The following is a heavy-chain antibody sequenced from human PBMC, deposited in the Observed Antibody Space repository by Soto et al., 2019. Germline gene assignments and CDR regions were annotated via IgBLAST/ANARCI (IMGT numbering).Heavy chain of an antibody. J-gene: IGHJ6*02. CDR3: PKRMYCSGGSCYSPPNYYYYGMDV. V-gene: IGHV3-23*01. D-gene: IGHD2-15*01. Sequence: GGSLRLSCAASGFTFSSYAMSWVRQAPGKGLEWVSAISGSGGSTYYAHSVKGRFTISRDNSKNTLYLQMNSLRAEDTAVYYCPKRMYCSGGSCYSPPNYYYYGMDVWGQGTTVTVSS. CDR2: ISGSGGST. CDR1: GFTFSSYA.